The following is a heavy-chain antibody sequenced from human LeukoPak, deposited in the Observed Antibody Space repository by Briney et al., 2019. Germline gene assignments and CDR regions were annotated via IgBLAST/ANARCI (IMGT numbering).Heavy chain of an antibody. Sequence: GGSLRLSCAASGFTFSSYWMHWVRQAPGKGLVWVSRINSDGSSTNYADSVKGRFTISRDNAKNTLYLQTNSLRAEDTAVYYCARDGDGYISDYWGQGTLVTVSS. CDR2: INSDGSST. D-gene: IGHD5-24*01. J-gene: IGHJ4*02. CDR3: ARDGDGYISDY. CDR1: GFTFSSYW. V-gene: IGHV3-74*01.